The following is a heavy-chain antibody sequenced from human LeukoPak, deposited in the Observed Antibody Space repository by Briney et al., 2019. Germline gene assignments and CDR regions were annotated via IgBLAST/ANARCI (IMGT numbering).Heavy chain of an antibody. D-gene: IGHD3-3*01. CDR2: ISYDGSNK. J-gene: IGHJ4*02. CDR1: GFTFSSYG. V-gene: IGHV3-30*03. Sequence: PGGSLRLSCAASGFTFSSYGMHWVRQAPGKGLEWVAVISYDGSNKYYADSVKGRFTISRDNSKNTLYLQMNSLKAEDTAVYYCTPNFWSAYEGYWGQGTLVTVSS. CDR3: TPNFWSAYEGY.